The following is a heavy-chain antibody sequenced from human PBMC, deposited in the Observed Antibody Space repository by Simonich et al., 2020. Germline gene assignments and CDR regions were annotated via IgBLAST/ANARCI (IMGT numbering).Heavy chain of an antibody. CDR1: GYTFTGYY. D-gene: IGHD2-2*01. CDR2: INPNRSGT. CDR3: ARDPVVPAAIRNAFDI. V-gene: IGHV1-2*02. J-gene: IGHJ3*02. Sequence: QVQLVQSGAEVKKPGASVKVSCKASGYTFTGYYMHWVRQAPGQGLEGMGEINPNRSGTKYAQKFKGRGTMTRDTSISTAYMELSRLRSDETAVYYCARDPVVPAAIRNAFDIWGQGTMVTVSS.